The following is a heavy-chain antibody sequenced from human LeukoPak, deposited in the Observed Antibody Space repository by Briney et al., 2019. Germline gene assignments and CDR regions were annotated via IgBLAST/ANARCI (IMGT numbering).Heavy chain of an antibody. J-gene: IGHJ4*02. CDR3: AKAHGGSYHSGID. D-gene: IGHD1-26*01. Sequence: GGSLRLSCAASGFTFTRYAMNWVRQAPGKGLEWVSGISGSGGSTYYADSVKGRFSISRDNYKNTLYLQVNSLRVDDTAEYYCAKAHGGSYHSGIDWGQGTLVIVSS. CDR2: ISGSGGST. CDR1: GFTFTRYA. V-gene: IGHV3-23*01.